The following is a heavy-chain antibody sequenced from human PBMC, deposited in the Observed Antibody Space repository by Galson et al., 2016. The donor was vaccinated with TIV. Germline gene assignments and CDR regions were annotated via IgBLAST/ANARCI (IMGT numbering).Heavy chain of an antibody. V-gene: IGHV3-74*01. CDR1: GFTFSSYK. J-gene: IGHJ5*02. D-gene: IGHD3-22*01. Sequence: SLRLSCAASGFTFSSYKMNWVRQGPGKGLVWVSRINSDGSRTNYADSVKGRFTISRDNAKNTLYLQMNSLRAEDTAVYYCARVKYDSSGFYFNWFDPWGQGTLVTVSS. CDR2: INSDGSRT. CDR3: ARVKYDSSGFYFNWFDP.